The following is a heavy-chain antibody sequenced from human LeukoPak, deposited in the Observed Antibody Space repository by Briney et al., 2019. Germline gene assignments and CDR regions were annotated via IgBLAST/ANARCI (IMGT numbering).Heavy chain of an antibody. V-gene: IGHV1-2*04. CDR1: GYTFTGYS. D-gene: IGHD2-2*01. Sequence: ASVKVYCKASGYTFTGYSMHWVRQAPGQGLEWMGWSNPNSGGTNYAQKFQGWVTMTRDTSISTAYMELSRLRSDDTAVYYCARALGYCSSTSCPAYGMDVWGKGTTVTGSS. CDR3: ARALGYCSSTSCPAYGMDV. CDR2: SNPNSGGT. J-gene: IGHJ6*04.